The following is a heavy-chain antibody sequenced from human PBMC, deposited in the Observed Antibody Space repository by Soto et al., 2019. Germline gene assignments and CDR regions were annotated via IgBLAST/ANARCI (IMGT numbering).Heavy chain of an antibody. J-gene: IGHJ6*02. CDR3: AREMKGAAAENYYYYYGMDV. Sequence: QVQLQQSGPGLVKPSQTLSLTCAISGDSVSSNSAAWNWIRQSPSRGLEWLGRTYYRSKWYNDYAVSVKSRITINPDTSKNQFSLQLNSVTPEDTAVYYCAREMKGAAAENYYYYYGMDVWGQGTTVTVSS. V-gene: IGHV6-1*01. CDR1: GDSVSSNSAA. D-gene: IGHD6-13*01. CDR2: TYYRSKWYN.